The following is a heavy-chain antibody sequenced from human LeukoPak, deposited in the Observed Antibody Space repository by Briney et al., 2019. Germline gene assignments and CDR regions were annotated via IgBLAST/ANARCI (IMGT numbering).Heavy chain of an antibody. CDR1: GYTFTSYG. Sequence: GASVKVSCKASGYTFTSYGISWVRQAPGQGLEWMGWISAYNGNTNYAQKLQGRVTMTTDTSTSTAYMELRSLRSDDTAVYYCARALGYCSSTSCPPWFDPWGQGTLVTVSS. D-gene: IGHD2-2*01. J-gene: IGHJ5*02. V-gene: IGHV1-18*01. CDR2: ISAYNGNT. CDR3: ARALGYCSSTSCPPWFDP.